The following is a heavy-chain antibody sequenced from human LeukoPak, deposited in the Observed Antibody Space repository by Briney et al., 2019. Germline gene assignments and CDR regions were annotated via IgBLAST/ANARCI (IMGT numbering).Heavy chain of an antibody. J-gene: IGHJ4*02. CDR3: ARDLNFYDSSGYGH. Sequence: SGGSLRLSCAASGFTFSTNYMCWVRQAPGKGLEWVSVIYSGGSPYYADSVKGRFTISRDNSKNTIYLQMNSLRAEDTAVYYCARDLNFYDSSGYGHWGQGTLVTVSS. D-gene: IGHD3-22*01. V-gene: IGHV3-53*01. CDR1: GFTFSTNY. CDR2: IYSGGSP.